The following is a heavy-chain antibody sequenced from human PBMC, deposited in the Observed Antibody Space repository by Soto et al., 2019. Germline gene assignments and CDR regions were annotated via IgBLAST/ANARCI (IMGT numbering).Heavy chain of an antibody. CDR3: ARGTYDSSGTKTHYYYYGMDV. J-gene: IGHJ6*02. CDR1: GGSFSGYY. Sequence: QVQLQQWGAGLLKPSETLSLTCAVYGGSFSGYYWSRIRQPPGKGLEWIGEINHSGSTNYNPSLKSRVTISVDASKNQFSLKLSSVTAADTAVYYCARGTYDSSGTKTHYYYYGMDVWGQGTTVTVSS. D-gene: IGHD3-22*01. CDR2: INHSGST. V-gene: IGHV4-34*01.